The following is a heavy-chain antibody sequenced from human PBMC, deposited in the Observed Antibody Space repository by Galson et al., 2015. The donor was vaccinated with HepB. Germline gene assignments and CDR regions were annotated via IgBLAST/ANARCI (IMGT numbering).Heavy chain of an antibody. J-gene: IGHJ6*02. D-gene: IGHD4-17*01. Sequence: SLRLSCAASGFTFSSYAMHWVRQAPGKGLEYVSAISSNGGSTYYADSVKGRFTISRDNSKNTLYLQMSSLRAEDTAVCYCWAYGDYPQSYYYYGMDVWGQGTTVTVSS. CDR1: GFTFSSYA. V-gene: IGHV3-64D*06. CDR2: ISSNGGST. CDR3: WAYGDYPQSYYYYGMDV.